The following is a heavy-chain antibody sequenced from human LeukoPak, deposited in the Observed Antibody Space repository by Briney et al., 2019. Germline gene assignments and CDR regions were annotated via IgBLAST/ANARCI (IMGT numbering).Heavy chain of an antibody. D-gene: IGHD6-13*01. Sequence: GGSLRLSCAASGLSFSNAWMSWVRQAPGKGLGRVGRIKSKTDGETTDYPAPVKGRFTISRDDSKNTLYLQMNSLKTEDTAVYYCAKKTGYSSSWNIDYWGQGTMVTVSS. CDR3: AKKTGYSSSWNIDY. CDR1: GLSFSNAW. J-gene: IGHJ4*02. V-gene: IGHV3-15*01. CDR2: IKSKTDGETT.